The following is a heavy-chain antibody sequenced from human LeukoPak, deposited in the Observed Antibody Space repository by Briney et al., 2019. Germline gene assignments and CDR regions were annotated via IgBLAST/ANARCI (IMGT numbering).Heavy chain of an antibody. D-gene: IGHD2-21*02. CDR2: IHTAGDT. CDR3: ARGSCGYGDCYRALNI. Sequence: PGGSLRLSCAASGFTFSNYDMHWVRQATGEGLEWVSSIHTAGDTHYSGSAKGRFIISRENVKNSLYLQMNSLRAEDTAVYYCARGSCGYGDCYRALNIRGQGTIVTVSS. CDR1: GFTFSNYD. V-gene: IGHV3-13*01. J-gene: IGHJ3*02.